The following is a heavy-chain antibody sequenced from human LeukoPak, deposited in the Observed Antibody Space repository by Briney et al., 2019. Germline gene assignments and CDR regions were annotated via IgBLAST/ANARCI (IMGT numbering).Heavy chain of an antibody. V-gene: IGHV3-21*01. Sequence: GGSLRLSCAASGFTFNTYTMNWVRQAPGKGLEWVSSITASSTAIYSADSVKGRFTISRDNAKNFLYLQMNSLRAEDTAVYYCAREYYDILTGYYNGDWFDPWGQGTLVTVSS. CDR1: GFTFNTYT. CDR2: ITASSTAI. D-gene: IGHD3-9*01. CDR3: AREYYDILTGYYNGDWFDP. J-gene: IGHJ5*02.